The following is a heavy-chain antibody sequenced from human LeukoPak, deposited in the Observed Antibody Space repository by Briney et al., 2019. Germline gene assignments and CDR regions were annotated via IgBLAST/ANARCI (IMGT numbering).Heavy chain of an antibody. CDR1: GGSFSGYY. V-gene: IGHV4-34*01. Sequence: PETLSLTCAVYGGSFSGYYWSWIRQPPGKGLEWIGEINHSGSTNYNPSLKSRVTISVDTSKNQFSLKLSSVTAADTAVYYCARVRKGGYSYGSDYWGQGTLVTVSS. J-gene: IGHJ4*02. CDR2: INHSGST. D-gene: IGHD5-18*01. CDR3: ARVRKGGYSYGSDY.